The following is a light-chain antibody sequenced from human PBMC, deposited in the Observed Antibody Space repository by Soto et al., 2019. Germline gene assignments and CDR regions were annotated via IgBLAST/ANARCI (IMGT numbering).Light chain of an antibody. CDR2: GAS. Sequence: EIVMTQSPATLSVCPGERATLSCRASQSVSSNLAWYQQKPGQAPRRLIYGASTRATGIPARFSGSGSGTEFTLTISSLQSEDFAVYYCQQYNNWPRTFGQGTKLEIK. CDR3: QQYNNWPRT. V-gene: IGKV3-15*01. J-gene: IGKJ2*01. CDR1: QSVSSN.